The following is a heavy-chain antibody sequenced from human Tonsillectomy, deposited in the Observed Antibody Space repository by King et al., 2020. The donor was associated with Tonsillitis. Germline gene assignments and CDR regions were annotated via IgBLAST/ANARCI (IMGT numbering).Heavy chain of an antibody. J-gene: IGHJ6*02. CDR3: AKDRFYNYGSGSSPPQFYYYYGMDV. CDR1: GFTFSSYG. D-gene: IGHD3-10*01. CDR2: ISYDGSNK. V-gene: IGHV3-30*18. Sequence: VQLVESGGGVVQPGRSLRLSCAASGFTFSSYGMHWVRQAPGKGLEWVAVISYDGSNKYYADSVKGRFTISRDNSKNTLYLQMNSLRAEDTAVYYCAKDRFYNYGSGSSPPQFYYYYGMDVWGQGTTVTVSS.